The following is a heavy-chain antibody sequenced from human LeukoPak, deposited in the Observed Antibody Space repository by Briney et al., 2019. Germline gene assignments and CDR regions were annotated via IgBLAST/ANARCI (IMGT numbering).Heavy chain of an antibody. D-gene: IGHD6-13*01. CDR3: ARVDFIAAAGGYFDY. J-gene: IGHJ4*02. CDR2: ISGSGGST. Sequence: GGSLRLSCAASGFTFSSYAMSWVRQAPGKGLEWVSAISGSGGSTYYADSVKGRFTISRDNSKNTLYLQMNSLRAEDTAVYYCARVDFIAAAGGYFDYWGQGTLVTVSS. CDR1: GFTFSSYA. V-gene: IGHV3-23*01.